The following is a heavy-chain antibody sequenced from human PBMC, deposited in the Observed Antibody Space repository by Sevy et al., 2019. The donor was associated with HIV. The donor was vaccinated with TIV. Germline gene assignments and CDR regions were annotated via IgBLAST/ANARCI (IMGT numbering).Heavy chain of an antibody. CDR3: ARGTLGVVDS. D-gene: IGHD1-26*01. V-gene: IGHV3-74*01. Sequence: GGSLRLSCAASGFTSNNFWLHWVRQAPGKGLVCVSRITSDGESTGYADFVKGRFTISRDNAKNTAYLQMNSRRADDTAIYYCARGTLGVVDSCGQGTLVTVSS. CDR2: ITSDGEST. CDR1: GFTSNNFW. J-gene: IGHJ4*02.